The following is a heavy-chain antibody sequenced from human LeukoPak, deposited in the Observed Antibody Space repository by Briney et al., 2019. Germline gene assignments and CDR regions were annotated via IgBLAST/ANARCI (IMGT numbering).Heavy chain of an antibody. Sequence: GGSLRLSCEGSAFIFSGHWMNWVRQTPGKGLEWVASINSDGSGGYYADVVKGRFTISRDNAKNSLYLQINSLRAEDTAVYYCARSSYSSSSSVWGQGTMVTVSS. CDR3: ARSSYSSSSSV. CDR2: INSDGSGG. J-gene: IGHJ3*01. V-gene: IGHV3-7*03. D-gene: IGHD6-6*01. CDR1: AFIFSGHW.